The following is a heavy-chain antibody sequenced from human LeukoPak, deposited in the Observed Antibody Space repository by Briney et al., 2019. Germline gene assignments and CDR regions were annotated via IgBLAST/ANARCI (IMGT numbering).Heavy chain of an antibody. CDR2: IYITGST. D-gene: IGHD3-10*01. V-gene: IGHV4-4*07. J-gene: IGHJ3*02. Sequence: SETLSLTCTVSGDSITSYYWSWIRQSAGKGLEWIGRIYITGSTTYNPSLKSRVTMSLDTSKNQFSLKLSSVTAADTAVYYCAKSNGYGLVDIWGQGTMVTVSS. CDR1: GDSITSYY. CDR3: AKSNGYGLVDI.